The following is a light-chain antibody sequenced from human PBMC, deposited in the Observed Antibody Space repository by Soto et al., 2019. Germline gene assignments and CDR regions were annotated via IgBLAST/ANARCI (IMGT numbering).Light chain of an antibody. CDR1: QSVGTY. Sequence: EIVLTQSPATLSLSPGERATLSCRASQSVGTYLAWYQQEPGQAPRLLISDASNRATGIPARFSGSGPGTDFTLTISSLEPEDFAVYYCQQRSNWPYTFGQGTKLEIK. CDR2: DAS. J-gene: IGKJ2*01. CDR3: QQRSNWPYT. V-gene: IGKV3-11*01.